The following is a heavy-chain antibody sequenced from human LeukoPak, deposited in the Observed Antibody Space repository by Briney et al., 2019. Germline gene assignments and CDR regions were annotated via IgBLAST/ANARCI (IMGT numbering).Heavy chain of an antibody. V-gene: IGHV3-30*18. J-gene: IGHJ4*02. CDR1: GFTFSSYG. CDR2: ISYDGSNK. CDR3: AKDFELYYYDSSGYGPFDY. D-gene: IGHD3-22*01. Sequence: WGSLRLSCAASGFTFSSYGMHWVRQAPGKGLEWVAVISYDGSNKYYADSVKGRFTISRDNSKNTLYLQMNSLRAEDTAVYYCAKDFELYYYDSSGYGPFDYWGQGTLVTVSS.